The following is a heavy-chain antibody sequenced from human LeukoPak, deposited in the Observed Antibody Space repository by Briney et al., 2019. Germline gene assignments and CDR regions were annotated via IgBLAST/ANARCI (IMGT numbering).Heavy chain of an antibody. J-gene: IGHJ3*02. CDR2: ISYDGSNK. CDR1: GFTFSSYG. D-gene: IGHD3-22*01. CDR3: AKDPGGSSGYPDAFDI. Sequence: GGSVRLSCAASGFTFSSYGMHWVRQAPGKGLEWVAVISYDGSNKYYADSVKGRFTISRDNSKNTLYLQMNSLRAEDTAVYYCAKDPGGSSGYPDAFDIWGQRTMVSVSS. V-gene: IGHV3-30*18.